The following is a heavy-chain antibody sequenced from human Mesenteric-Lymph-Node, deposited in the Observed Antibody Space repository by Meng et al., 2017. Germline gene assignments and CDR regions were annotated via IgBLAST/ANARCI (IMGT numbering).Heavy chain of an antibody. CDR3: AKYWGYYFDY. CDR1: GFTFNSYA. V-gene: IGHV3-23*01. D-gene: IGHD2-8*02. Sequence: GESLKISCAASGFTFNSYAMSWVRQAPGKGLEWVSGISGSGGSTYYADSVKGRFTISRDNSKNTLYLQMNSLRAEDTAVYYCAKYWGYYFDYWGQGTLVTVSS. J-gene: IGHJ4*02. CDR2: ISGSGGST.